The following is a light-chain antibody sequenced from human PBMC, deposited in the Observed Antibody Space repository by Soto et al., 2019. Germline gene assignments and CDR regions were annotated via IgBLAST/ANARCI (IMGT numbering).Light chain of an antibody. CDR1: QGISNY. CDR3: QKYDSAPWT. J-gene: IGKJ1*01. CDR2: AAS. V-gene: IGKV1-27*01. Sequence: DIQMTQSPSSLSASVRDRVTITCRASQGISNYLAWYQQKPGKVPKLLIYAASTLQSGVPSRFSGSGSGNDFTLTISRLPPEDVATYYCQKYDSAPWTFGQGTKVEIK.